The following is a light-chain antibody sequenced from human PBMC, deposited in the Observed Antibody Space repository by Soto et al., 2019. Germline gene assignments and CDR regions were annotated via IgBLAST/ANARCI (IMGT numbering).Light chain of an antibody. CDR3: QQYGSSPIT. V-gene: IGKV3-20*01. Sequence: IVLTQSPGTLSLSPGERGALSCRASQSVSSNYVAWYQQKPGQAPRLLISGASSRATGIPDRFSGSGSGTDFTLTISGLEPEDFAVYYCQQYGSSPITFGQGTRLEI. CDR2: GAS. J-gene: IGKJ5*01. CDR1: QSVSSNY.